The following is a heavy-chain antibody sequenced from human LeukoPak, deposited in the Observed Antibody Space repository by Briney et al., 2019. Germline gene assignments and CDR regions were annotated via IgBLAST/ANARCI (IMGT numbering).Heavy chain of an antibody. Sequence: GGSLRLSCAASGFTFSSYAMSWVRQAPGKGLEWVSAISGSGGSTYYADSVKGRFTISRDNSKNTLYLQMNSLRAEDTAVYYCARDLVSSWYSRTPGALDYWGQGTLVTVSS. V-gene: IGHV3-23*01. J-gene: IGHJ4*02. CDR3: ARDLVSSWYSRTPGALDY. CDR2: ISGSGGST. D-gene: IGHD6-13*01. CDR1: GFTFSSYA.